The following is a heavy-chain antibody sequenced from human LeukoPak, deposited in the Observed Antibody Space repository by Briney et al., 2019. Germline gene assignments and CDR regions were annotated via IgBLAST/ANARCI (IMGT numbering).Heavy chain of an antibody. V-gene: IGHV4-59*12. CDR2: IYYSGST. J-gene: IGHJ6*03. CDR3: ARGEDYYYYMDV. Sequence: SETLSLTCTVSGGSISSYYWSWIRQPPGKGLEWIGYIYYSGSTYYNPSLKSRVTISVDTSKNQFSLKLSSVTAADTAVYYCARGEDYYYYMDVWGKGSTVTVSS. CDR1: GGSISSYY.